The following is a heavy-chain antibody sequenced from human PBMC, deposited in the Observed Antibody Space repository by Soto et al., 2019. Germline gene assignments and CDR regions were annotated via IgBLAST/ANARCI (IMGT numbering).Heavy chain of an antibody. V-gene: IGHV4-39*01. Sequence: PSETLSLTCTVSGVSLSDTSYYWGWIRQPPGKRLEWIGSIYYSGNTYYNPSLKSLLTISVDSSKNQFSLNMTSVTAADTAVYYCATHGSFWGRGTLVTVSS. CDR1: GVSLSDTSYY. CDR2: IYYSGNT. CDR3: ATHGSF. J-gene: IGHJ4*02.